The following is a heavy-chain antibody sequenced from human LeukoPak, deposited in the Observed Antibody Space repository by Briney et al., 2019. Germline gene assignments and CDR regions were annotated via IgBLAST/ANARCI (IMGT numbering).Heavy chain of an antibody. CDR3: ARGGDYGGNSYYYYYYMDV. CDR2: INPNSGGT. V-gene: IGHV1-2*02. Sequence: ASVKVSCKDSGYTFTGYYMHWVRQAPGQGLEWMGWINPNSGGTNYAQKFQGRVTMTRDTSISTAYMELSRLRSDDTAVYYCARGGDYGGNSYYYYYYMDVWGKGTTVTVSS. J-gene: IGHJ6*03. CDR1: GYTFTGYY. D-gene: IGHD4-23*01.